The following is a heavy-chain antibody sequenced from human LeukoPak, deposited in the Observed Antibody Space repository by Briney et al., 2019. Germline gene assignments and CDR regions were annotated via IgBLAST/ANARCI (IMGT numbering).Heavy chain of an antibody. Sequence: GRSLRLSCAASGFTFSSYSMNWVRQAPGKGLEWVSSISSSSSYIYYADSVKGRFTISRDNAKNSLYLQMNSLRAEDTAVYYCARGVNYDSSGYAHAFDIWGQGTMVTVSS. CDR1: GFTFSSYS. CDR2: ISSSSSYI. CDR3: ARGVNYDSSGYAHAFDI. V-gene: IGHV3-21*01. D-gene: IGHD3-22*01. J-gene: IGHJ3*02.